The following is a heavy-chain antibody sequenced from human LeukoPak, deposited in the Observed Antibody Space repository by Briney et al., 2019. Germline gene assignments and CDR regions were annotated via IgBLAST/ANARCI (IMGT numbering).Heavy chain of an antibody. D-gene: IGHD3-10*01. J-gene: IGHJ4*02. V-gene: IGHV3-53*05. CDR1: GGSINSYY. CDR2: IYSGGRT. CDR3: TRDVIRGTNLGY. Sequence: ETLSLTCTVSGGSINSYYWSWIRQPPGKGLEWVSVIYSGGRTDYADSVKGRFTISRDSSKNTLYLQMNSLRAEDTAVYYCTRDVIRGTNLGYWGQGTLVTVSS.